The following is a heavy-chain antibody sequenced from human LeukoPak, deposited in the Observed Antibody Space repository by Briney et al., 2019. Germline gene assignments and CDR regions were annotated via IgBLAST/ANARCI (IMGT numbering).Heavy chain of an antibody. D-gene: IGHD3-22*01. CDR3: ARARGDYDSSGSDFDY. Sequence: PSETLSLTCTVSGGSISSYYRSWIRQPPGKGLEWIGYIYYSGSTNYNPSLKSRVTISVDTSKNQFSLKLSSVTAADTAVYYCARARGDYDSSGSDFDYWGQGTLVTVSS. CDR2: IYYSGST. J-gene: IGHJ4*02. V-gene: IGHV4-59*01. CDR1: GGSISSYY.